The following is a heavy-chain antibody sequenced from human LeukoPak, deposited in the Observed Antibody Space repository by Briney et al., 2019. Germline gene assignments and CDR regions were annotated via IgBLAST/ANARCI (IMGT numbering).Heavy chain of an antibody. CDR1: GGSFSGYY. J-gene: IGHJ2*01. V-gene: IGHV4-34*01. CDR3: ARRSTGIAAAGRRYFDL. CDR2: INHSGST. D-gene: IGHD6-13*01. Sequence: SETLSLTCAVYGGSFSGYYWSWIRQPPGKGLEWIGEINHSGSTNYNPSLKSRVTISVDTSKNQFSLKLSSVTAADTAAYYCARRSTGIAAAGRRYFDLWGRGTLVTVSS.